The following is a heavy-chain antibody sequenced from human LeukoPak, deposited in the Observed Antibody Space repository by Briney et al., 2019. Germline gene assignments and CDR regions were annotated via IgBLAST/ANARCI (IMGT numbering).Heavy chain of an antibody. CDR3: ARVYSSSWYWNWFDP. J-gene: IGHJ5*02. CDR1: GGSISSYY. D-gene: IGHD6-13*01. V-gene: IGHV4-59*08. Sequence: PSETPSLTCTVSGGSISSYYWSWIRQPAGKGLEWIAILYHSGSTYYNPSLKSRVTISADTSKNQFSLNLSSVTAADTAIYYCARVYSSSWYWNWFDPWGQGTLVTVSS. CDR2: LYHSGST.